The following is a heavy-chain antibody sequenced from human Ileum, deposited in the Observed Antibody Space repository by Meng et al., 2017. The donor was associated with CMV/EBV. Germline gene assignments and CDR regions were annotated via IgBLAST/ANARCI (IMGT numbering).Heavy chain of an antibody. D-gene: IGHD7-27*01. CDR3: ARARVNWGSDAYDI. J-gene: IGHJ3*02. V-gene: IGHV1-18*01. CDR2: ISAYNGHA. Sequence: ASVKVSCKTSGYTFTNYGITWVRQAPGQGLEWMGWISAYNGHADFAEKFQGRVSMTTDTSASTAYMELRSLRSDDAAVYYCARARVNWGSDAYDIWGQGTMATVSS. CDR1: GYTFTNYG.